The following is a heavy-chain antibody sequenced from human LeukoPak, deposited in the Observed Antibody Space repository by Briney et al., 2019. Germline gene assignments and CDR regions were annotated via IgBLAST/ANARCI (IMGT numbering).Heavy chain of an antibody. CDR3: ARGDDVKWLRLLCY. Sequence: SETLSLTCTVSGGSISSSSYYWGWIRQPPGKGLECIGSIYYSGSTYYNPSLKSRVTISVDTSKNQFSLKLSSVTAADTAVYYCARGDDVKWLRLLCYWGQGTLVTVSS. V-gene: IGHV4-39*07. CDR2: IYYSGST. CDR1: GGSISSSSYY. J-gene: IGHJ4*02. D-gene: IGHD5-12*01.